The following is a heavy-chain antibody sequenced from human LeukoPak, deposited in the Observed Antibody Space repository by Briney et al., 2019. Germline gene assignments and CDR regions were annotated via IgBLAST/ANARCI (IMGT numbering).Heavy chain of an antibody. V-gene: IGHV1-69*05. CDR3: AKVGRSRGIWPNSYYYMDV. J-gene: IGHJ6*03. CDR1: RDTFDIYS. Sequence: ASVKVSCKATRDTFDIYSISWLRQAPGQGLEWMGGTIPMFGSANYAQKFQGRVTITTDQTTTTAYMELSILSSEDTAVYYCAKVGRSRGIWPNSYYYMDVWGKGTTVTVSS. CDR2: TIPMFGSA. D-gene: IGHD2-15*01.